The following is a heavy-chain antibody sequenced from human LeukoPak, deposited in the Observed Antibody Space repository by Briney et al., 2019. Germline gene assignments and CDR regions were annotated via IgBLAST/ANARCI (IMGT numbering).Heavy chain of an antibody. Sequence: ASVKVSCKASGYTFTSYAMHWVRQAPGQRLEWMGWFNAGNGNTKYSQKFQGRVTITRDTSASTAYMELSSLRSEDTAVYYCARVGVPGYCSSTSCYYYYGMDVWGQGTTVTVSS. D-gene: IGHD2-2*01. J-gene: IGHJ6*02. CDR1: GYTFTSYA. CDR3: ARVGVPGYCSSTSCYYYYGMDV. V-gene: IGHV1-3*01. CDR2: FNAGNGNT.